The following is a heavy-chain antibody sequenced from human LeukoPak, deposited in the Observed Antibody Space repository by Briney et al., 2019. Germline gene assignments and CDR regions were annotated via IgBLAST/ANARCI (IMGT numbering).Heavy chain of an antibody. CDR1: GGSFSGYY. CDR2: IYTSGST. CDR3: ARGPYRGQGYFDY. J-gene: IGHJ4*02. D-gene: IGHD3-10*01. V-gene: IGHV4-59*10. Sequence: SETLSLTCAVYGGSFSGYYWSWIRQPPGKGLEWIGRIYTSGSTNYNPSLKSRVTMSVDTSKNQFSLKLSSVTAADTAVYYCARGPYRGQGYFDYWGQGTLVTVSS.